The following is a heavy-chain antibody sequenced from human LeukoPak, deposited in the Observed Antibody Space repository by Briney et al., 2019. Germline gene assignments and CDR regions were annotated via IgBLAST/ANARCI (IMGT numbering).Heavy chain of an antibody. Sequence: ASVKVSCKVSGHTLSELFMHWVRQGPGKGLEWIGGFDPEDVETIYAQTIQGRVTMSTDTSIETTYMELTSVTSEDRAGYYCATGHYYGSGRLQQAMDVWGKGTTVTISS. V-gene: IGHV1-24*01. CDR1: GHTLSELF. J-gene: IGHJ6*04. CDR3: ATGHYYGSGRLQQAMDV. CDR2: FDPEDVET. D-gene: IGHD3-10*01.